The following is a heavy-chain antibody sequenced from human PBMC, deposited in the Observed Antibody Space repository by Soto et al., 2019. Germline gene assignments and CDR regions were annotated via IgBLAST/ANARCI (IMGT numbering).Heavy chain of an antibody. Sequence: EVRLVESGGGLVQPGRSLRLPCAASGFIFDDYAMHWVRQAPGKCLEWVSGINWNSAKIGYADSVKGRFTISRDNDKKSLVLQMNSLRAEDTAFYFCAKDNYVGSGRYSPNHLDSWGQGTLVTVSS. CDR2: INWNSAKI. CDR1: GFIFDDYA. D-gene: IGHD3-10*01. J-gene: IGHJ4*02. CDR3: AKDNYVGSGRYSPNHLDS. V-gene: IGHV3-9*01.